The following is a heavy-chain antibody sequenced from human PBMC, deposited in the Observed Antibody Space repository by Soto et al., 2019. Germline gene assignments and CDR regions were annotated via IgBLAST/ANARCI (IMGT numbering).Heavy chain of an antibody. V-gene: IGHV4-34*01. CDR3: ARFLYTVTADY. J-gene: IGHJ4*02. Sequence: QVQLQQWGAGLLKPSETLSLTCAVYGGSFSGYYWSWIRQLPGKGLEWIGEINHSGSTNYNPSLKSRVTISVDTSKNQFSLKLSSVTAADTAVYYCARFLYTVTADYWGQGTLVTVSS. D-gene: IGHD4-17*01. CDR1: GGSFSGYY. CDR2: INHSGST.